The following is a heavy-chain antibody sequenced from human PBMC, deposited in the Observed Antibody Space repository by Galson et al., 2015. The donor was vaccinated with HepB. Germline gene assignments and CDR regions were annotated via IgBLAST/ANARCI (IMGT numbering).Heavy chain of an antibody. CDR1: GFSFSDYW. D-gene: IGHD2/OR15-2a*01. J-gene: IGHJ5*02. CDR3: GRGMNT. CDR2: VKQDGSAK. V-gene: IGHV3-7*03. Sequence: SLRLSCAASGFSFSDYWMTWVRQAPGRGLEWVANVKQDGSAKNYADSVKGRFTISRDNAKNSLYLQMNSLRAEDTAVYYCGRGMNTCVPGTLCTASS.